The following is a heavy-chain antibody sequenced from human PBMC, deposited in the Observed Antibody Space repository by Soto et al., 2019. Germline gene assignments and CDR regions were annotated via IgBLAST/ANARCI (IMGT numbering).Heavy chain of an antibody. CDR1: GFTFSDYY. V-gene: IGHV3-11*01. CDR3: ARDLGYYDSSGYFDY. D-gene: IGHD3-22*01. Sequence: PGGSLRLSCAASGFTFSDYYMSWIRRAQGKGLEWVSYISSSDDIIYYADSVKGRFTISRDNAKNSLYLQMNSLRAEDTAVYYCARDLGYYDSSGYFDYWGQGSLVTVSS. J-gene: IGHJ4*02. CDR2: ISSSDDII.